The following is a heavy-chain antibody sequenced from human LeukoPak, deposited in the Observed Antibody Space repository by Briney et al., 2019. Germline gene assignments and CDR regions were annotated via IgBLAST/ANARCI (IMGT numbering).Heavy chain of an antibody. Sequence: GGSLRLSCAASGFSFSGYGMHWVRQAPGKGLEWVAVISYDESDKYYADSVKGRFTISRDNSKSTLYLQMNSLRVDDTAVYYCAKGAGWQQLVGWFDPWGHGTLVTVSS. V-gene: IGHV3-30*18. CDR1: GFSFSGYG. J-gene: IGHJ5*02. CDR2: ISYDESDK. D-gene: IGHD6-13*01. CDR3: AKGAGWQQLVGWFDP.